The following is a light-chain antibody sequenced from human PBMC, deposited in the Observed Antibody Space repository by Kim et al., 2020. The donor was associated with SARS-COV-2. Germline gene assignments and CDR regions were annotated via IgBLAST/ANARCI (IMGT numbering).Light chain of an antibody. CDR1: RSVSSN. J-gene: IGKJ4*02. CDR3: QHYNNWCT. Sequence: ERVMTQSPVTLSVSPGDRVTLSCRASRSVSSNLAWYQHKPGQAPRLLIYGASITATGVPARFSGRGSGTDFTLTISSLQSEDCGIYYCQHYNNWCTFGEGTKVDIK. V-gene: IGKV3-15*01. CDR2: GAS.